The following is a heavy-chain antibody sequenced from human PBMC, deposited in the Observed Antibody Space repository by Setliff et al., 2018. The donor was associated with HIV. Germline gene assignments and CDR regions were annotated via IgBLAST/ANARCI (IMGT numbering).Heavy chain of an antibody. Sequence: PSETLSLTCNVSGASITSGSYYWSWIRRPAGKGLEWIGHIYSRGPTNYNPSLRSRVIISVDTSKNQLSLSLSSVTAADTAVYYCVRELLRSWDGSENSYKPYYFDYWGQGTLVTVSS. CDR1: GASITSGSYY. CDR2: IYSRGPT. CDR3: VRELLRSWDGSENSYKPYYFDY. D-gene: IGHD3-10*01. J-gene: IGHJ4*02. V-gene: IGHV4-61*09.